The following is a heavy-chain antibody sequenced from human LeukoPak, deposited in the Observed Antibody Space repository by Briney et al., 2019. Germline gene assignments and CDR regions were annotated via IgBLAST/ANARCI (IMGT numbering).Heavy chain of an antibody. V-gene: IGHV3-21*01. CDR3: ARGTTLTPFDY. D-gene: IGHD4-17*01. CDR1: GFTFSSYS. J-gene: IGHJ4*02. Sequence: GGSLTLSCAASGFTFSSYSMNWLRQAPGKGLEWVSSITGSSSYIYYAHSAKARFTISRDNAKNSLYLQMDSLRAEDTAVYYCARGTTLTPFDYWGQGTLVTVSS. CDR2: ITGSSSYI.